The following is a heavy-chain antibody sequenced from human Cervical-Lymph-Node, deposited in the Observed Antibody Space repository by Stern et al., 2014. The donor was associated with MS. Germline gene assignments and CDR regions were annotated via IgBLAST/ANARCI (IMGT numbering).Heavy chain of an antibody. CDR1: GFTFSGSA. J-gene: IGHJ1*01. D-gene: IGHD3-22*01. Sequence: EMQLVESGGGLVQPGGSLKLSCAASGFTFSGSAMHWVRQASGKGLEWVGRIKSKDNTYATAYAASVKGRFTISRDDSKNTAYLQMNSLNTEDTAVYYCPPANYFDSYAYYVNWGQGTLVTVSS. V-gene: IGHV3-73*01. CDR3: PPANYFDSYAYYVN. CDR2: IKSKDNTYAT.